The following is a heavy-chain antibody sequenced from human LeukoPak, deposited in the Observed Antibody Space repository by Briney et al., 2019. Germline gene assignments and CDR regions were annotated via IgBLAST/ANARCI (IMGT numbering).Heavy chain of an antibody. CDR3: ARDVSYYYDSSGYLDY. J-gene: IGHJ4*02. Sequence: GGSLRLSCAASGFAFSGYAMHWVRQAPGKGLEWVAVISYDGSNKYYADSVKGRFTISRDNSKNTLYLQMNSLRAEDTAVYYCARDVSYYYDSSGYLDYWGQGTLVTVSS. V-gene: IGHV3-30-3*01. D-gene: IGHD3-22*01. CDR1: GFAFSGYA. CDR2: ISYDGSNK.